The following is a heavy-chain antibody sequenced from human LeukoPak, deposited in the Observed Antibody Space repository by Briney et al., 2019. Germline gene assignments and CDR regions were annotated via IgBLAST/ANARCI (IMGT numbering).Heavy chain of an antibody. CDR1: GGSFSGYY. CDR2: MYYTGTT. CDR3: AREYSSGFDS. Sequence: SETLSLTCAVYGGSFSGYYWSWIRQPPGKGLEWIATMYYTGTTYYNPSLKSRVTISGDTSKNQFSLNLNSVTAADTAVYYCAREYSSGFDSWGRGTLVTVSS. D-gene: IGHD6-19*01. V-gene: IGHV4-34*01. J-gene: IGHJ4*02.